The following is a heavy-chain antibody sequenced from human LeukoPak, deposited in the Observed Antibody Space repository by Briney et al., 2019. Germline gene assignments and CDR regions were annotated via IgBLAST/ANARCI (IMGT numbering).Heavy chain of an antibody. CDR3: ARDQYDTWSRRGNFDS. CDR2: INSDGSST. CDR1: GFTFSSYW. D-gene: IGHD3-3*01. J-gene: IGHJ4*02. V-gene: IGHV3-74*01. Sequence: GGSLRLSCAASGFTFSSYWMHWVRQAPGKGLVWVSRINSDGSSTSYADSVKGRFTISRDNTKNSLYLQMNSLRVEDTAVFYCARDQYDTWSRRGNFDSWGQGTLVIVSS.